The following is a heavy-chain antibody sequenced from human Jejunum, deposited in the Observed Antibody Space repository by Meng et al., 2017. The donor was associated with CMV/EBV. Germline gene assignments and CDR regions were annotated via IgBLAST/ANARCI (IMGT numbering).Heavy chain of an antibody. Sequence: QIPVKGSGPTPVNPTPTPTLTWSFSGLSSTIRGVGVGWIRQPPGKALEWLALIYWDVDKRYSPSLRSRLTITKDTSKNEVVLTMTNMDPVDTGTYYCAHFVGGYYPSRPDYWGQGTLVTVSS. CDR1: GLSSTIRGVG. J-gene: IGHJ4*02. CDR2: IYWDVDK. V-gene: IGHV2-5*02. CDR3: AHFVGGYYPSRPDY. D-gene: IGHD1-26*01.